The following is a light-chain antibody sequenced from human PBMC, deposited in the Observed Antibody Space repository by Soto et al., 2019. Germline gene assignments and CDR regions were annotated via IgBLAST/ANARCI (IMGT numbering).Light chain of an antibody. V-gene: IGKV3-11*01. J-gene: IGKJ5*01. Sequence: ESWLTQGPGTLSLSRGERATLSCWACGSVSSYLGWYQQKPGQAPRPLLYDASNRATGVPARLSGSGSRTEFTLTISSLEPEDFAVYYCQQRSNRITFGQGTRLEI. CDR3: QQRSNRIT. CDR1: GSVSSY. CDR2: DAS.